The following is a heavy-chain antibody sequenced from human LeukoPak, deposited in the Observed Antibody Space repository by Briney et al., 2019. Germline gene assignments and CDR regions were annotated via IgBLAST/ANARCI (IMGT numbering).Heavy chain of an antibody. CDR3: AGTYYYDSSGYHDAFDI. CDR1: GFTFSRYS. V-gene: IGHV3-21*01. Sequence: PGGSLRLSCAASGFTFSRYSMNWVRQAPGEGLEWVSSISSSSTSIYYADSVKGRFTISRDNAKNSLYLQMNSLRAEDTAVYYCAGTYYYDSSGYHDAFDIWGQGTMVTVSS. D-gene: IGHD3-22*01. CDR2: ISSSSTSI. J-gene: IGHJ3*02.